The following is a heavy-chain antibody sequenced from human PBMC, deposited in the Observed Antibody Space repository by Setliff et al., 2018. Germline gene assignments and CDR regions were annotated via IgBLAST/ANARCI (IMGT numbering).Heavy chain of an antibody. CDR2: INLNTGNI. J-gene: IGHJ4*02. D-gene: IGHD5-12*01. Sequence: GASVKVSCKASGFSFSDYLMKWMRQTPDQRLEWMGRINLNTGNIFYAQEFQGRVTLTRDASISTAYMELTGLRYDDTAIYYCARDTLALKDITLFDYWGQGTLVTVSS. V-gene: IGHV1-2*02. CDR3: ARDTLALKDITLFDY. CDR1: GFSFSDYL.